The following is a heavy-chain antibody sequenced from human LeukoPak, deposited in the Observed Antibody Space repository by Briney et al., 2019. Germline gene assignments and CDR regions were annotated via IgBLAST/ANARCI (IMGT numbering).Heavy chain of an antibody. J-gene: IGHJ4*02. Sequence: GPVKVSCKASGYTFTTYGITWVRQAPGQGLEWMGWISGYNGNTNYAQSLQGRVTMTTDTSTSTAYMELRSLRSDDTAVYYCARGTSSLYSSGWYSDYWGQGTLVTVSS. V-gene: IGHV1-18*01. CDR3: ARGTSSLYSSGWYSDY. D-gene: IGHD6-19*01. CDR2: ISGYNGNT. CDR1: GYTFTTYG.